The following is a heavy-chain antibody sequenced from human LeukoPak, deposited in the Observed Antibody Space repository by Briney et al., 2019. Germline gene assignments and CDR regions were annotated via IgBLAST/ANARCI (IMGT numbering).Heavy chain of an antibody. CDR3: ATYSGSYYDY. Sequence: SQTLSLTCAVSGGSISSGGYSWSWIRQPPGKGLEWIGYIYHSGSTYYNPSLKSRVTMSLDTSKNQFSLKLTSVTAVDTAVYHCATYSGSYYDYWGQGTLVTVPS. CDR1: GGSISSGGYS. J-gene: IGHJ4*02. D-gene: IGHD1-26*01. CDR2: IYHSGST. V-gene: IGHV4-30-2*01.